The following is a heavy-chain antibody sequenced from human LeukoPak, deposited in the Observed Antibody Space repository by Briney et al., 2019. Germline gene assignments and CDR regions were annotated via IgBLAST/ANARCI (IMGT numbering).Heavy chain of an antibody. CDR1: GGSFSGYY. V-gene: IGHV4-34*01. CDR3: ASHLATAQTFDY. CDR2: INHSGST. D-gene: IGHD1-1*01. Sequence: SETLSLTCAVYGGSFSGYYWSWIRPPPGKGLEWIGEINHSGSTNYNPSLKSRVTISVDTSKNQFSLKLSSVTAADTAVYYCASHLATAQTFDYWGQGTLVTVSS. J-gene: IGHJ4*02.